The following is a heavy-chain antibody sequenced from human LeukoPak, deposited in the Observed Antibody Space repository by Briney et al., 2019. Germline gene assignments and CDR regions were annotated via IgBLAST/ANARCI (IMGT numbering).Heavy chain of an antibody. Sequence: GGSLRLSCAASGFTFSSYAMSWVRQAPGKGLEWVSAIRGSGDRTHYADSVKGRFTISRDSAKNMLFLQMNRLRAEDTAVYYCAKSPYFYNSGRSVDVWGKGTAVTVSS. CDR1: GFTFSSYA. V-gene: IGHV3-23*01. D-gene: IGHD3-10*01. J-gene: IGHJ6*04. CDR3: AKSPYFYNSGRSVDV. CDR2: IRGSGDRT.